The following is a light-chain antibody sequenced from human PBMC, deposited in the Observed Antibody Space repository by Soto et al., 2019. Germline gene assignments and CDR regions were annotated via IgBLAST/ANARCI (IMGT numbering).Light chain of an antibody. CDR3: QQRSNWRYT. J-gene: IGKJ2*01. V-gene: IGKV3-11*01. CDR2: DAS. Sequence: IVLTQSPATLSLSPGERATLSCRASQSVSSSLAWYQQKPGQAPRLLIFDASNKATGVPARFSGSGSGTDFTLTISSLEPEDFAVYYCQQRSNWRYTFGQGTKLEIK. CDR1: QSVSSS.